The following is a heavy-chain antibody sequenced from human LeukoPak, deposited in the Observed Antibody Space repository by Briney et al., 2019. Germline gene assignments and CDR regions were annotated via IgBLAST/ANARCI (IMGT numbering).Heavy chain of an antibody. CDR3: ARHTSDAAYDAFDI. CDR2: IYPDDSDT. CDR1: GYSFTSYW. V-gene: IGHV5-51*01. J-gene: IGHJ3*02. Sequence: GESLKISCKGSGYSFTSYWIGWVRQMLGKGLEWMGIIYPDDSDTRYSPSFQGQVTISADKPINTAYLQWSSLKASDTAMYYCARHTSDAAYDAFDIWGQGTMVTVSS. D-gene: IGHD2-2*01.